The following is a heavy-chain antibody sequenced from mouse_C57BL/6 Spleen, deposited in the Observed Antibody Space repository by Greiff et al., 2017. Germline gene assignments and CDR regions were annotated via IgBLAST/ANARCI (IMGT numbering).Heavy chain of an antibody. D-gene: IGHD2-1*01. CDR3: AKNGYGNYVAMDY. V-gene: IGHV2-5*01. J-gene: IGHJ4*01. CDR2: IWRGGST. Sequence: QVQLQQSGPGLVQPSQSLSITCTVSGFSLTSYGVHWVRQSPGKGLEWLGVIWRGGSTDYNAAFMSRLSITKDNSKSQVFFKMNSLQADDTAIYYCAKNGYGNYVAMDYWGQGTSVTVSS. CDR1: GFSLTSYG.